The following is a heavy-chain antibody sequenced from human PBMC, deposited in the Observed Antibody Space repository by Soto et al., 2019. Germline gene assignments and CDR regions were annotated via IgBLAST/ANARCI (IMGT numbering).Heavy chain of an antibody. CDR3: AQDSHRGRSHWGADY. CDR1: GFVFSNYG. Sequence: QVQVVESGGGVVQPGRSLRLSCAASGFVFSNYGMHWVRQAPGKGLEWVAVISNDGNDDYYIDSVKGRFTISRDNSKNPFYLQMNNLNTEDTALYYGAQDSHRGRSHWGADYWGQGTLGSVS. CDR2: ISNDGNDD. V-gene: IGHV3-30*18. D-gene: IGHD3-16*01. J-gene: IGHJ4*02.